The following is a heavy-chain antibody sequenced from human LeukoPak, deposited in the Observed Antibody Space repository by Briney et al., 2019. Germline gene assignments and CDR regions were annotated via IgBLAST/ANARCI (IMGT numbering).Heavy chain of an antibody. Sequence: GGSLRLSCAASGFTFSSFSMNWVRQAPGKGLEWVSYITSTSSTIYYADSVKGRFTISRDNAKNSLYLQMNSLRDEDTAIYYCARDLISGHYTFDYWGQGTLVTVSS. J-gene: IGHJ4*02. CDR2: ITSTSSTI. D-gene: IGHD1-26*01. CDR3: ARDLISGHYTFDY. V-gene: IGHV3-48*02. CDR1: GFTFSSFS.